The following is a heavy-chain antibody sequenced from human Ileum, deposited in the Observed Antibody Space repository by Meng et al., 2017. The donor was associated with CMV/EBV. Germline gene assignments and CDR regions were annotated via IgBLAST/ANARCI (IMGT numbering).Heavy chain of an antibody. CDR1: GYTVIGYY. CDR3: ARTTRVLPAAKGLDY. CDR2: INPKNGDT. D-gene: IGHD2-2*01. Sequence: SGYTVIGYYVHWVRQAPGQGREWMEWINPKNGDTNYDQKFQGRVTMTTDTSISTAFMDLNSLRSDDTALYYCARTTRVLPAAKGLDYWGQGTLVTVSS. J-gene: IGHJ4*02. V-gene: IGHV1-2*02.